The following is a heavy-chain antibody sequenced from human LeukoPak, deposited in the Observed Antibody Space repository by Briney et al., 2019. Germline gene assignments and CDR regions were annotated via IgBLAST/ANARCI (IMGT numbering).Heavy chain of an antibody. V-gene: IGHV3-23*01. D-gene: IGHD3-16*02. CDR3: AKGGLYDYVWGSYRNNYFDY. CDR1: GFTSSSYA. Sequence: PGGSLRLSCAASGFTSSSYAMSWVRQAPGKGLEWVSAISGSGGSTYYADSVKGRFTISRDNSKNTLYLQMNSLRAEDTAVYYCAKGGLYDYVWGSYRNNYFDYWGQGTLVTVSS. CDR2: ISGSGGST. J-gene: IGHJ4*02.